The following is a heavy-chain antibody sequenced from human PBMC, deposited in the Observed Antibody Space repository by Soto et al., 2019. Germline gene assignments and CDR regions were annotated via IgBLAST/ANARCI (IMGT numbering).Heavy chain of an antibody. J-gene: IGHJ6*02. Sequence: PXATLSLTCAVYGGSFSGYYWSWIRQPPGKGLEWIGEINHSGSTNYNPSLKSRVTISVDTSKNQFSLKLSSVTAADTAVYYCARWIRYYYGMDVWGQGTTVTVSS. V-gene: IGHV4-34*01. CDR3: ARWIRYYYGMDV. CDR1: GGSFSGYY. D-gene: IGHD2-2*03. CDR2: INHSGST.